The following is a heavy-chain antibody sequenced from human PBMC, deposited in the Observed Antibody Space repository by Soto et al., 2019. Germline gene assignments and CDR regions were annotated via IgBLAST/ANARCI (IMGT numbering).Heavy chain of an antibody. Sequence: QVQLVQSGAEVKKPGSSVKVSCKASGGTFSSYTISWVRQAPGQGLEWMGRIIPILGIANYAQKFQGRVTITADKSTRTAYMELRSLRSEDTAVYYCATLTYYYDSSGYQGNYFDSWGQGTLVTVSS. D-gene: IGHD3-22*01. J-gene: IGHJ4*02. CDR1: GGTFSSYT. CDR3: ATLTYYYDSSGYQGNYFDS. V-gene: IGHV1-69*02. CDR2: IIPILGIA.